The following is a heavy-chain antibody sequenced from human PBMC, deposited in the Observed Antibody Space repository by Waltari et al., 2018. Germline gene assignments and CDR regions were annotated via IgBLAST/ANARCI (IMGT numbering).Heavy chain of an antibody. D-gene: IGHD6-13*01. CDR1: GGSFSGYY. V-gene: IGHV4-34*01. Sequence: QVQLQQWGAGLLKPSETLSLTCAVYGGSFSGYYWSWIRQPPGKGLEWIGEINHSGSTNYNPSLKSRVTISVDTSKNQFSLKLSSVTAADTAVYYCARAHSSSWYRYYYYYGMDVWGQGTTVTVSS. J-gene: IGHJ6*02. CDR2: INHSGST. CDR3: ARAHSSSWYRYYYYYGMDV.